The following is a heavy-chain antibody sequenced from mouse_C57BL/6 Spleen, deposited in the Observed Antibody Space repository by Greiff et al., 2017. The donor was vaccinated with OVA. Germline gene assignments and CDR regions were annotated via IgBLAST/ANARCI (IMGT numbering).Heavy chain of an antibody. Sequence: QVQLKESGAELVRPGASVTLSCKASGYTFTDYEMHWVKQTPVHGLEWIGAIDPENGGTAYNQKFKGKAILTADKSSSTAYMELRSLTSEDSAVYYCTTYYGSSYFDYWGQGTTLTVSS. J-gene: IGHJ2*01. V-gene: IGHV1-15*01. D-gene: IGHD1-1*01. CDR2: IDPENGGT. CDR3: TTYYGSSYFDY. CDR1: GYTFTDYE.